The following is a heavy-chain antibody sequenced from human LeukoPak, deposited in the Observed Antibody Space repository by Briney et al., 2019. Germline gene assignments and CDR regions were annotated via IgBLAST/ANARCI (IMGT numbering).Heavy chain of an antibody. CDR1: GYTFTSYE. V-gene: IGHV1-8*03. J-gene: IGHJ4*02. CDR3: ARRPRYCRGGSCYDY. Sequence: ASVKVSCKASGYTFTSYEINWVRQATGQGLEWMGWMNANSGNTGYAQKFQGRVTITRNTSISTAYMELSSLRFEDTAVYYCARRPRYCRGGSCYDYWGQGTLVTVSS. CDR2: MNANSGNT. D-gene: IGHD2-15*01.